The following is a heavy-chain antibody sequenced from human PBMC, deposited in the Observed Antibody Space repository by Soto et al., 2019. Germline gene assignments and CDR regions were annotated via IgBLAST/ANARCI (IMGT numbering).Heavy chain of an antibody. D-gene: IGHD5-12*01. J-gene: IGHJ5*02. CDR3: ARDGFRGYDTGGWFDP. V-gene: IGHV3-74*01. CDR2: LNGDGSTT. CDR1: GFTFSNYW. Sequence: PGGSLRLSCAASGFTFSNYWMHWVRQAPGKGLVWVSRLNGDGSTTNYADSVKGRFTISRDNARTTFYLQMNSLRPEDTAVYYCARDGFRGYDTGGWFDPRGQGTLVTVSS.